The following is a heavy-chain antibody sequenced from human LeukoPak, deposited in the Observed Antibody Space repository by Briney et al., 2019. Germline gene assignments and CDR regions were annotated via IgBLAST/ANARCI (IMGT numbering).Heavy chain of an antibody. Sequence: GGSLILSCAASGFTFSSYGMHWVRQAPGKGLEWVAFIRYDGSNKYYADSVKGRFTISRDNSKNTLYLQMNSLRAEDTAVYYCAKPGGYYDSSGYFDYWGQGTLVTVSS. CDR1: GFTFSSYG. CDR2: IRYDGSNK. D-gene: IGHD3-22*01. J-gene: IGHJ4*02. CDR3: AKPGGYYDSSGYFDY. V-gene: IGHV3-30*02.